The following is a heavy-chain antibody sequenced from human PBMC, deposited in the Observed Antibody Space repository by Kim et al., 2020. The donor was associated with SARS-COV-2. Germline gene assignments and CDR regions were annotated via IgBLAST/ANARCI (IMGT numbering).Heavy chain of an antibody. D-gene: IGHD2-15*01. J-gene: IGHJ6*02. CDR3: AKENSRDGMDV. CDR1: GFTFTSYA. CDR2: ISTGAVST. Sequence: GGSLRLSCVVSGFTFTSYAMSWVRQAPGKGLEWVSSISTGAVSTYYADSVRGRFTISSDNSKKTLYLQMNSLRAEDTAVYYCAKENSRDGMDVWGQGTT. V-gene: IGHV3-23*01.